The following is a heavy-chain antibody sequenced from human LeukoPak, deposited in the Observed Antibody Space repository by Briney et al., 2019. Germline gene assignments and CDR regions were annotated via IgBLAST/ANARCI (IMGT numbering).Heavy chain of an antibody. CDR2: TYYRSKWYS. D-gene: IGHD6-19*01. J-gene: IGHJ4*02. V-gene: IGHV6-1*01. CDR1: GDSVSSNSVA. Sequence: SQTLSLTCDISGDSVSSNSVAWSWIRQSPSRGLEWLGRTYYRSKWYSDYGVSVRGRITVSPDTSKNQFSLKLDSVNPEDTAVYYCARYSSSGWYFDFWGQGSLVTVS. CDR3: ARYSSSGWYFDF.